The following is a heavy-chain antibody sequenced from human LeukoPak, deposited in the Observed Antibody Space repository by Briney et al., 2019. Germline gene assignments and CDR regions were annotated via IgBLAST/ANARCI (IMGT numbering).Heavy chain of an antibody. CDR3: ARETYYYGSGSYYEYYYYYGMDV. J-gene: IGHJ6*02. CDR2: TYYRSKWYN. CDR1: GDSVSSNSAA. Sequence: SQTLSLTCAISGDSVSSNSAAWNWIRQSPSRGLEWLGRTYYRSKWYNDYAVSVKSRITINPDTSKNQFSLQLNSVTPEDTAVYYCARETYYYGSGSYYEYYYYYGMDVWGQGTTVTVSS. V-gene: IGHV6-1*01. D-gene: IGHD3-10*01.